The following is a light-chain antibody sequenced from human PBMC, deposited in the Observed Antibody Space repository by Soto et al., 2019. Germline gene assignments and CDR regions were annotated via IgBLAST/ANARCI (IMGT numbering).Light chain of an antibody. Sequence: EIVLTQSPAILSMSPGERATLSCRASQSVSSYFVWYQQKPGQAPRLLIYDASNRATGVPARFSGSGSGTDFTLTISSLEPEDFAVYYCQQRRYWPVTFGQGTKVDIK. CDR2: DAS. CDR3: QQRRYWPVT. CDR1: QSVSSY. J-gene: IGKJ1*01. V-gene: IGKV3-11*01.